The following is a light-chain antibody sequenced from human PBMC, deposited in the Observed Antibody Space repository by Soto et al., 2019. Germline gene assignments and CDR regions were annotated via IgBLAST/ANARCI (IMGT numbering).Light chain of an antibody. Sequence: IRMTQSPSSFSASTGDRVTITCRASQGISSFLAWYQQKSGKAPKLLMYAASTLQSGVPSRFSGSGSGTDFTLTISSLQSEDFATYYCQQYYLYPRTFGQGTKV. V-gene: IGKV1-8*01. J-gene: IGKJ1*01. CDR1: QGISSF. CDR2: AAS. CDR3: QQYYLYPRT.